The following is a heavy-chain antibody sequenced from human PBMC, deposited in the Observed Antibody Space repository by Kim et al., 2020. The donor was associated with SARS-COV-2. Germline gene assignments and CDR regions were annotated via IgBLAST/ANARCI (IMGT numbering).Heavy chain of an antibody. CDR1: GFTFSSYE. CDR3: ARDRSYYYDSSYDY. J-gene: IGHJ4*02. D-gene: IGHD3-22*01. V-gene: IGHV3-48*03. CDR2: ISSSGSTI. Sequence: GGSLRLSCAASGFTFSSYEMNWVRQAPGKGLEWVSYISSSGSTIYYADSVKGRFTISRDNAKNSLYLQMNSLRAEDTAVYYCARDRSYYYDSSYDYWGQGTLVTVSS.